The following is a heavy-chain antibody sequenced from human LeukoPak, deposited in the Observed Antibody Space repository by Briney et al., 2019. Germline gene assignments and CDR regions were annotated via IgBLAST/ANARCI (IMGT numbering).Heavy chain of an antibody. Sequence: SQTLSLTCTVSGGSISSGDYYWSWIRQPPGKGLEWIGYIYYSGSTYYKPSLKSRVTISVDTSKNQFSLKLSSVTAADTAVYYCARVVPGPVPAAIRGWFDPWGQGTLVTVSS. CDR2: IYYSGST. V-gene: IGHV4-30-4*08. D-gene: IGHD2-2*02. J-gene: IGHJ5*02. CDR1: GGSISSGDYY. CDR3: ARVVPGPVPAAIRGWFDP.